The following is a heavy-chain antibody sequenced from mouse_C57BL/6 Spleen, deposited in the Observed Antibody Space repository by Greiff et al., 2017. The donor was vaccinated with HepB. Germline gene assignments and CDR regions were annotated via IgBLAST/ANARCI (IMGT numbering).Heavy chain of an antibody. Sequence: VQLQQSGAELVRPGASVKLSCTASGFNIKDDYMHWVKQRPEQGLEWIGWIDPENGDTEYASKFQGKATITADTSSNTAYLQLSSLTSEDTAVYYCTTLQRRLSKVAYWGQGTLVTVSA. J-gene: IGHJ3*01. D-gene: IGHD3-2*02. CDR1: GFNIKDDY. CDR3: TTLQRRLSKVAY. CDR2: IDPENGDT. V-gene: IGHV14-4*01.